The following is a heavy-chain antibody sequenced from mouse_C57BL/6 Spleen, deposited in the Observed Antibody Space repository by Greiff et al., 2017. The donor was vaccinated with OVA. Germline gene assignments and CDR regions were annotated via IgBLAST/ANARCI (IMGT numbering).Heavy chain of an antibody. Sequence: EVMLVESGEGLVKPGGSLKLSCAASGFTFSSYAMSWVRQTPEKRLEWVAYISSGGDYIYYADTVKGRFTISRDNARNTLYLQMSSLKSEDTAMYYCTRVEVGGLGMDYWGQGTSVTVSS. CDR3: TRVEVGGLGMDY. CDR2: ISSGGDYI. V-gene: IGHV5-9-1*02. D-gene: IGHD2-4*01. CDR1: GFTFSSYA. J-gene: IGHJ4*01.